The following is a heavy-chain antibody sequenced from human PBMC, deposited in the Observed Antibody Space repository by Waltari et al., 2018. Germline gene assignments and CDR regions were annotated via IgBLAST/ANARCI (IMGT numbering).Heavy chain of an antibody. Sequence: EVQLVESGGGLVQPGGSLRLSCAASGFTFRSYWMQWVRQAPGKGLVWVSRINSDGSSTSYADSVKGRFTISRDNAKNTVYLQMNSLRAEDTAVYYCVRDRDSGWPFDYWGQGTLVTVSS. CDR1: GFTFRSYW. CDR3: VRDRDSGWPFDY. CDR2: INSDGSST. V-gene: IGHV3-74*01. D-gene: IGHD6-19*01. J-gene: IGHJ4*02.